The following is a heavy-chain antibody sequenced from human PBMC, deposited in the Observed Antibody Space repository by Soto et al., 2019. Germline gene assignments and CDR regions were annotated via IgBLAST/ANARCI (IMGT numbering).Heavy chain of an antibody. CDR2: NNTKTGGT. CDR1: GYSFTDYY. Sequence: QVHLVQSGAEVKKPGASVKVSCKASGYSFTDYYMHWVRQAPGQGLEWMGWNNTKTGGTNYAQRFQDRVTMTGDTSINTAYMELSRLRSDDTAVYYCARVGPTGWFDPWGQGTLVTVPS. J-gene: IGHJ5*02. CDR3: ARVGPTGWFDP. V-gene: IGHV1-2*02.